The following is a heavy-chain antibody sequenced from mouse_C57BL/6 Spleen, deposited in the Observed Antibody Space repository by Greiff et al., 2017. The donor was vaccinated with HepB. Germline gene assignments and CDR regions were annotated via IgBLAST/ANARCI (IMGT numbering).Heavy chain of an antibody. V-gene: IGHV5-9*01. CDR1: GFTFSSYT. CDR3: ARQGPIYYYYFDY. CDR2: ISGGGGNT. D-gene: IGHD1-1*01. Sequence: EVNVVESGGGLVKPGGSLKLSCAASGFTFSSYTMSWVRQTPEKRLEWVATISGGGGNTYYPDSVKGRFTISRDNAKNTLYLQMSSLRSEDTALYYCARQGPIYYYYFDYWGQGTTLTVSS. J-gene: IGHJ2*01.